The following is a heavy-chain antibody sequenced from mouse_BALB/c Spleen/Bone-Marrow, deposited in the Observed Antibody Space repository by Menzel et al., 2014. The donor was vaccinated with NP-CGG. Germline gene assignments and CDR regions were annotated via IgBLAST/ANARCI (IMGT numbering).Heavy chain of an antibody. V-gene: IGHV5-4*02. Sequence: EVKLVESGGGLVKPGGSLKLSCAASGFTFRDYYMYWVRQTPEKRLEWVATISDGGTYTYYSDSVKGRFTISRDKAKNNLYLQMTNLMSKDTATYRCVRDGDYRYAWFSYWGQGTLVTVSA. CDR2: ISDGGTYT. CDR3: VRDGDYRYAWFSY. D-gene: IGHD2-14*01. J-gene: IGHJ3*01. CDR1: GFTFRDYY.